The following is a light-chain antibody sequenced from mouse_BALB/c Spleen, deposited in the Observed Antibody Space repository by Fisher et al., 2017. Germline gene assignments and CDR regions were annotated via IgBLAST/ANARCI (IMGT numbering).Light chain of an antibody. CDR1: SSVSY. CDR3: QQRSSYPLT. CDR2: DTS. J-gene: IGKJ5*01. V-gene: IGKV4-55*01. Sequence: IVMTQSPAIMSASPGEKVTMTYSASSSVSYMYWYQQKPGSSPRLLIYDTSNLASGVPVRFSGSGSGTSYSLTISRMEAEDAATYYCQQRSSYPLTFGAGTKLELK.